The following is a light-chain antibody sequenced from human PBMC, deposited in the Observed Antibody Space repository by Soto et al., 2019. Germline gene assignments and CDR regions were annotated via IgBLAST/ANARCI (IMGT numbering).Light chain of an antibody. CDR2: DVT. CDR3: CSYAGTSYV. Sequence: SVLTQPPSVSGSPGQSVAITCTGTSSDVGGYNYVSWYQQHPGKAPKFMIYDVTKRPSGVPDRFSGSKSGNTASLTISGLQAEDEADYYCCSYAGTSYVFGTGTKVTVL. V-gene: IGLV2-11*01. CDR1: SSDVGGYNY. J-gene: IGLJ1*01.